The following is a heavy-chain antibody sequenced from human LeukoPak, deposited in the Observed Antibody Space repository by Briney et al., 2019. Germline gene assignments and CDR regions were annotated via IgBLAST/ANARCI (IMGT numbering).Heavy chain of an antibody. Sequence: GGSLRLSCAASGFTFSSYSMNWVRQAPGKGLEWVSSISSSSSYIYYADSVKGRLTISRDNAKNSLYLQMNSLRAEDTAVYYCARDLGGGGDYWGQGTLVTVSS. V-gene: IGHV3-21*01. CDR1: GFTFSSYS. D-gene: IGHD3-16*01. J-gene: IGHJ4*02. CDR2: ISSSSSYI. CDR3: ARDLGGGGDY.